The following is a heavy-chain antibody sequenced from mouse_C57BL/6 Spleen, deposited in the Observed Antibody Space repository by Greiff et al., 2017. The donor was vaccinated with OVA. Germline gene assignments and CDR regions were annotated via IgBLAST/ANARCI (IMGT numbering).Heavy chain of an antibody. J-gene: IGHJ4*01. CDR3: ARDDDWGAMDY. Sequence: EVQLQQSGAELVKPGASVKLSCTASGFNIKDYYMHWVKQRTEQGLEWIGRIDPEDGETKYASKFQGKATITADTSSNTAYLQLSSLTSEDTAVYYCARDDDWGAMDYWGQGTSVTVSS. CDR1: GFNIKDYY. V-gene: IGHV14-2*01. CDR2: IDPEDGET. D-gene: IGHD2-4*01.